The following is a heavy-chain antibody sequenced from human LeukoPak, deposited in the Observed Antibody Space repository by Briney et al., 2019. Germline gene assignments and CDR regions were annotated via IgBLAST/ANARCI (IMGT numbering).Heavy chain of an antibody. J-gene: IGHJ6*02. CDR2: INHSGST. Sequence: SETLSLTCAVYGGSFSGYYWSWIRQPPGKGLEWIGEINHSGSTNYNPSLKSRVTMSVDTSKNQFSLKLSSVTAADTAVYYCAREGYGDYVSRSYYYYGMDVWGQGTTVTVSS. V-gene: IGHV4-34*01. CDR3: AREGYGDYVSRSYYYYGMDV. D-gene: IGHD4-17*01. CDR1: GGSFSGYY.